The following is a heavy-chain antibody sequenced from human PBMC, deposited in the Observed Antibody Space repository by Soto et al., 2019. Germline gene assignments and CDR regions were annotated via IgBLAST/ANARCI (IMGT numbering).Heavy chain of an antibody. Sequence: SETLSLTCTVSGDSITSGGYYWSWLRQPPGKGLEWIGYIYHSGGASYNPSLRGRAVISIDTSKNQLSLRLNAVTAADTATYYCARDYYGAGSQYYYYGMEVWGQGTTVTVSS. D-gene: IGHD3-10*01. CDR2: IYHSGGA. V-gene: IGHV4-31*03. CDR1: GDSITSGGYY. J-gene: IGHJ6*02. CDR3: ARDYYGAGSQYYYYGMEV.